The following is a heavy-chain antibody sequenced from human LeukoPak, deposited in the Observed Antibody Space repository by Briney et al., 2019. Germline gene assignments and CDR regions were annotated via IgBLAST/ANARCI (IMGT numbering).Heavy chain of an antibody. CDR3: AKEPTPGGAFYFDS. D-gene: IGHD3-10*01. Sequence: GGSLRLSCAASGFTFSSYAMSWVRQAPGKGLEWVSTISDSGGTTYFADSVKGRFTISRDNSKNTLYLQMNSLRAEDTALYYCAKEPTPGGAFYFDSWGQGTLVTVSS. CDR1: GFTFSSYA. J-gene: IGHJ4*02. CDR2: ISDSGGTT. V-gene: IGHV3-23*01.